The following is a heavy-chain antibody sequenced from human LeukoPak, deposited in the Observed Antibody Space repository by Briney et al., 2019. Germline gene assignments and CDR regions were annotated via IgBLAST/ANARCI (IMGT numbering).Heavy chain of an antibody. J-gene: IGHJ4*02. CDR2: ISGSGGST. CDR1: GFTFSSYA. D-gene: IGHD5-18*01. V-gene: IGHV3-23*01. CDR3: AKAMGYSYGYYFDY. Sequence: GGSLRLSCAASGFTFSSYAVSWVRQAPGKGLEWVSAISGSGGSTYYADSVKGRFTISRDNSKNTLYLQMNSLRAEDTAVYYCAKAMGYSYGYYFDYWGQGTLVTVSS.